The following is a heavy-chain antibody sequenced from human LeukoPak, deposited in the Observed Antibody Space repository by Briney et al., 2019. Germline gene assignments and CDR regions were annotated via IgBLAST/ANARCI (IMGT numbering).Heavy chain of an antibody. V-gene: IGHV3-23*01. Sequence: GGSLRLSCAACGLIFSNYVMSWVRQAPGKGLEWVSAISANGRSTYYADSVKGRFTVSRDNSKNTLYLQMNRLRDEDTAVYYCAKDLYSSSSDYWSQGTLVTVSS. CDR1: GLIFSNYV. D-gene: IGHD6-6*01. CDR2: ISANGRST. CDR3: AKDLYSSSSDY. J-gene: IGHJ4*02.